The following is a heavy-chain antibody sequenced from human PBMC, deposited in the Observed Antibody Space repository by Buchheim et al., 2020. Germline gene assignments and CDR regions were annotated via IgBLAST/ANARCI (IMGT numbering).Heavy chain of an antibody. CDR3: ARGPQWDSSSWDWFDP. V-gene: IGHV3-48*03. CDR1: GFTFSSYE. D-gene: IGHD6-13*01. J-gene: IGHJ5*02. Sequence: EVQLVESGGGLVQPGGSLRLSCAASGFTFSSYEMNWVRQAPGKGLEWVSYISSSGSTIYYADYVKGRFTISRDNAKNSLYLQMNSLRSEDTAVYYCARGPQWDSSSWDWFDPWGQGTL. CDR2: ISSSGSTI.